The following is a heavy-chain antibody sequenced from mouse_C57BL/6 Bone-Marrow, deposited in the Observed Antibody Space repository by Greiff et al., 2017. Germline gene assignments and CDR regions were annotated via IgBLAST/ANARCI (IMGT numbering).Heavy chain of an antibody. Sequence: QVQLQQSGAELVRPGTSVKVSCKASGYAFTNYLIEWVKQRPGQGLEWIGVINPGSGGTNYNEKFKGKATLTADKSSSTAYMQLSSLTSEDSAVYFCARYDGHYEDYWGQGTTLTVSS. CDR1: GYAFTNYL. D-gene: IGHD2-3*01. J-gene: IGHJ2*01. CDR3: ARYDGHYEDY. V-gene: IGHV1-54*01. CDR2: INPGSGGT.